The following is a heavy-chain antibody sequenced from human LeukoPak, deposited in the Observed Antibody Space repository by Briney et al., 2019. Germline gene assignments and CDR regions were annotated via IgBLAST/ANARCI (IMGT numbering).Heavy chain of an antibody. Sequence: ASVKVSCKASGDTFSSYAISWVRQAPGQGLEWMGGIIPIFGTANYAQKFQGRVTITTDESTSTAYMELSSLRSEDTAVYYCARGYYDFWSGYHDYWGQGTLVTVSS. CDR2: IIPIFGTA. CDR1: GDTFSSYA. CDR3: ARGYYDFWSGYHDY. D-gene: IGHD3-3*01. V-gene: IGHV1-69*05. J-gene: IGHJ4*02.